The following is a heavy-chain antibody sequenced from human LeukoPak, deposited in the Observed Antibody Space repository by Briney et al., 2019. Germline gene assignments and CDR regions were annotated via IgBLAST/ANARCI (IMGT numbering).Heavy chain of an antibody. J-gene: IGHJ4*02. D-gene: IGHD3-10*01. Sequence: GGSLRLSCAASGFTFSSYSMNWVRQAPGKGLEWVSSISSSSSYIYYADSVKGRFTLSRDNAKNSLYLQMNSLRAEDTAVYYCARAGFTFSDYFGSFFDYWGQGTLVTVSS. CDR1: GFTFSSYS. CDR3: ARAGFTFSDYFGSFFDY. V-gene: IGHV3-21*06. CDR2: ISSSSSYI.